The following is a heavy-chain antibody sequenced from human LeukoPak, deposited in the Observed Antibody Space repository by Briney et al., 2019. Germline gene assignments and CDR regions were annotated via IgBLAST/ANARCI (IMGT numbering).Heavy chain of an antibody. V-gene: IGHV1-2*02. J-gene: IGHJ4*02. CDR2: INPNCGGT. CDR1: GYTFTGYY. Sequence: ASVKVSCKASGYTFTGYYMHWVRQAPGQGLEWMGWINPNCGGTNYAQKFQSRVTMTRDTSISTAYMELSRLRSDDTAVYYCARTERQQLLKFDYWGQGTLVTVSS. D-gene: IGHD6-13*01. CDR3: ARTERQQLLKFDY.